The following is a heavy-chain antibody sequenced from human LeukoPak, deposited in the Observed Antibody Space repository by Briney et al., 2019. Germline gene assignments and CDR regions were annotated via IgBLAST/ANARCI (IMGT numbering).Heavy chain of an antibody. J-gene: IGHJ5*02. CDR3: TRRVSTTRWFDP. Sequence: QPGGSLRLSCAASGFTFSSYWMHWVRQAPGKGLVWVSRIKSDGSTTNYADSVKGQFTISRDNAENTLYLQMNSLRVEDTAVYYCTRRVSTTRWFDPWGQGTLVTVSS. CDR2: IKSDGSTT. CDR1: GFTFSSYW. V-gene: IGHV3-74*01. D-gene: IGHD2-15*01.